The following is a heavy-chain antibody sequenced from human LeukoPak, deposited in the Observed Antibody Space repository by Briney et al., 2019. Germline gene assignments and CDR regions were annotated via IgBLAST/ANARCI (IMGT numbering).Heavy chain of an antibody. J-gene: IGHJ4*02. Sequence: GESLKISCKGSGYSFTSYWIGWVRQMPGKGLEWMGIIYPGDSDTRYSSSFQGQVTISADKSISTAYLQWSSLKASDTAMYYCARLSPYCSSTSCYFDFWGQGTLVTVSS. CDR1: GYSFTSYW. CDR2: IYPGDSDT. CDR3: ARLSPYCSSTSCYFDF. V-gene: IGHV5-51*01. D-gene: IGHD2-2*01.